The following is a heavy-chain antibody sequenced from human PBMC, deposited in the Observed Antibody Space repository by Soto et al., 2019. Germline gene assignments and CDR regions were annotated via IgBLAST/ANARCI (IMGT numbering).Heavy chain of an antibody. Sequence: EVQLLESGGGLVQPGGSLRLSCAASGFTFSSYAMSWVRQAPGKGLERVSAISGSGGSTYYADSVKGRFTISRDNSKNTLYLLMNSLRAEDTAVYYCAKGRGYCTSTSCYVGSDYWGQGTLVTVSS. CDR2: ISGSGGST. D-gene: IGHD2-2*01. CDR3: AKGRGYCTSTSCYVGSDY. CDR1: GFTFSSYA. J-gene: IGHJ4*02. V-gene: IGHV3-23*01.